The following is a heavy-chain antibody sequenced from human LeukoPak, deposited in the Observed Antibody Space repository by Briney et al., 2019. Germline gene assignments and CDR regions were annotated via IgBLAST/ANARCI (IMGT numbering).Heavy chain of an antibody. Sequence: PSETLSLTCTLSGDSMTSSDHYWVWIRQSPGKGLEWIGSVSQSGNTYYKSSLKSRVTVSIDTSKNEFSLISTSLTAADTAEYYCARHLYYSASAFWYIDLWGRGTLVIVSP. CDR3: ARHLYYSASAFWYIDL. V-gene: IGHV4-39*01. CDR1: GDSMTSSDHY. D-gene: IGHD3-10*01. CDR2: VSQSGNT. J-gene: IGHJ2*01.